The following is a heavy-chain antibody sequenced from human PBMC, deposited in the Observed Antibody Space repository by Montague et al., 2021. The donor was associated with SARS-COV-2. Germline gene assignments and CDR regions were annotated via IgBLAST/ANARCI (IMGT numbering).Heavy chain of an antibody. Sequence: SLRLSCAASGFIFSNYAVSWVRQAPGKGLEWVSTISSIGNTHYTAAVTGRFTISRDNSKNSVYLHVDNLRADDTAVYYCATWMDIHFDHWGQGTPVTVSS. J-gene: IGHJ4*02. CDR2: ISSIGNT. CDR3: ATWMDIHFDH. D-gene: IGHD5-12*01. CDR1: GFIFSNYA. V-gene: IGHV3-23*01.